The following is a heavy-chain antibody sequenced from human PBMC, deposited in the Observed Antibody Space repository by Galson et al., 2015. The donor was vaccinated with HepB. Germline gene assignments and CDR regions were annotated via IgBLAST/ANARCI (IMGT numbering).Heavy chain of an antibody. V-gene: IGHV5-51*03. D-gene: IGHD1-20*01. CDR2: MYPGDSDT. CDR1: GYSFTSYW. J-gene: IGHJ4*02. CDR3: ARVTGTTRGPSVY. Sequence: QSGAEVKKPGESLKISCKGLGYSFTSYWIGWVRQMPGKGLEWMGIMYPGDSDTRYSPSFEGQVTISADRSIATMYLQWSSLKASDTAMYYCARVTGTTRGPSVYWGQGTLVTVSS.